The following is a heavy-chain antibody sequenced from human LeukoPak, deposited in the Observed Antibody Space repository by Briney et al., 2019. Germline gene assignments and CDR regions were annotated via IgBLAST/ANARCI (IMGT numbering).Heavy chain of an antibody. D-gene: IGHD4-17*01. CDR3: TRDLHTVIPPGGIDY. Sequence: GGSLRLPCAASGFTFSAYSMNWVRHAPGKGLEWVSSITETSHVYYAESVKGRFTISRDNAKNLVFLQIKSLRVEDTAVYFCTRDLHTVIPPGGIDYWGQGAPVTVSS. V-gene: IGHV3-21*01. CDR1: GFTFSAYS. CDR2: ITETSHV. J-gene: IGHJ4*02.